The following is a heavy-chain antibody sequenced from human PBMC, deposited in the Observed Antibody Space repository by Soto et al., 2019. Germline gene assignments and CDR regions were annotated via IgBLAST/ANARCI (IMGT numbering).Heavy chain of an antibody. V-gene: IGHV4-30-2*01. CDR3: ARLQWGATTTFDD. J-gene: IGHJ4*02. CDR1: GGSISSGGYS. CDR2: IYHSGST. Sequence: SETLSLTCAVSGGSISSGGYSWSWIRQPPGKGLEWIGYIYHSGSTYYNPSLKSRVTISVDRSKNQFSLKLSSVTAADTAVYYCARLQWGATTTFDDWGQGTLVTVSS. D-gene: IGHD5-12*01.